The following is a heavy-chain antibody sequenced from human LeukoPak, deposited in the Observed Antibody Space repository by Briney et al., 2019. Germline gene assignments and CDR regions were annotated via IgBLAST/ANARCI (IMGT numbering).Heavy chain of an antibody. Sequence: SETLSLTCTVSGGSISSYYWSWIRQPPGKGLECIGYIYYSGSTDYNPSLKSRVTMSEDTSKNQFSLKLSSVTAADTAVYYCATLQSSGYDYSDYWGQGILVTVSS. CDR2: IYYSGST. D-gene: IGHD3-22*01. J-gene: IGHJ4*02. CDR1: GGSISSYY. V-gene: IGHV4-59*08. CDR3: ATLQSSGYDYSDY.